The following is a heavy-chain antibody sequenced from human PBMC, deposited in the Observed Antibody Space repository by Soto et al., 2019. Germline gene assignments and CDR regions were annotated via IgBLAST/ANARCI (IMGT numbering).Heavy chain of an antibody. J-gene: IGHJ4*02. CDR3: ARLWMFFKSMAGVVPAAIFDY. V-gene: IGHV5-51*01. CDR1: GYSFTSYW. CDR2: IYPGDSDT. Sequence: GESLKISCKGSGYSFTSYWIGWVRQMPGKGLEWMGIIYPGDSDTRYSPSFQGQVTISADKSISTAYLQWSSLKASDTAMYYCARLWMFFKSMAGVVPAAIFDYWGQGTLVTVSS. D-gene: IGHD2-2*01.